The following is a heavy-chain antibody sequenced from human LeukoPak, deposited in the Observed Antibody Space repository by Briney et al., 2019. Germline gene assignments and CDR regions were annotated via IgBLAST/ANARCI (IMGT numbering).Heavy chain of an antibody. CDR3: ARSEHSSSSFDY. V-gene: IGHV3-21*01. Sequence: GGSLRLSCAASGFTLNSYSMNRVRQAPGKGLEWVSYISSSSTHIYYADSVKGRFTISRDNARNSLYLQMNSLRAEDTAIYYCARSEHSSSSFDYWGQGTLVTVSS. CDR1: GFTLNSYS. CDR2: ISSSSTHI. J-gene: IGHJ4*02. D-gene: IGHD6-6*01.